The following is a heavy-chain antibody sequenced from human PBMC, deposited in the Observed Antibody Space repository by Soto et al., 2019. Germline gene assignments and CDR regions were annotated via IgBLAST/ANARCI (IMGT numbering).Heavy chain of an antibody. D-gene: IGHD6-6*01. V-gene: IGHV4-30-2*01. Sequence: SETLSLTCAVSGGSISSGGYSWSWIRQPPGKGLEWIGYMYHSGSTYYNPSLKSRVTISIDRSKNQFFLKLSSVTAADTAVYYCARHLHSSSSLVWFAPWGQGTLVPVSS. J-gene: IGHJ5*02. CDR3: ARHLHSSSSLVWFAP. CDR2: MYHSGST. CDR1: GGSISSGGYS.